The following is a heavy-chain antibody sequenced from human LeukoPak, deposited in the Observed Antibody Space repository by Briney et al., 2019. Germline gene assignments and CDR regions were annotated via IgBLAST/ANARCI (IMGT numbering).Heavy chain of an antibody. CDR2: INHSGGT. V-gene: IGHV4-34*01. D-gene: IGHD4-17*01. CDR1: AGSFSGYY. J-gene: IGHJ4*02. CDR3: ARFDYGDLD. Sequence: SETLSLTCAVSAGSFSGYYWGWIRQPPGKGLEWIGEINHSGGTNYNPSLKSQVSISLDTSSNQFSLKLSSVTAADTAVYYCARFDYGDLDWGQGTLVTVSS.